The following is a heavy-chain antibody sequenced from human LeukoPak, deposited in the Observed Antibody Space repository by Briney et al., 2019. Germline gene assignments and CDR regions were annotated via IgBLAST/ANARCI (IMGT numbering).Heavy chain of an antibody. CDR1: GFTFSTYA. CDR3: ARDREYYYDTSGLANDAFDI. V-gene: IGHV3-30*01. J-gene: IGHJ3*02. D-gene: IGHD3-22*01. Sequence: GGSLRLSCAAFGFTFSTYAMHWVRQAPGKGPEWVAVISYDGSNNYYAASVKGRFTISRDNSKNTLYLQMNSLRAEDTAVYYCARDREYYYDTSGLANDAFDIWGQGTMVTVPS. CDR2: ISYDGSNN.